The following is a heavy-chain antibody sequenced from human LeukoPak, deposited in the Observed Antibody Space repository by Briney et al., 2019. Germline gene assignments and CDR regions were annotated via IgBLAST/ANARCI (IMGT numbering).Heavy chain of an antibody. V-gene: IGHV3-48*03. D-gene: IGHD1-26*01. CDR3: ARHWELPGEDYFDY. CDR1: GFTFSSYE. Sequence: GGSLRLSCAASGFTFSSYEMNWVRQAPGKGLEWVSYISSSGSTIYYADSVKGRFTISRDNAKNSLYLQMNSLRAEDTAVYYCARHWELPGEDYFDYWGQGTPVTVSS. CDR2: ISSSGSTI. J-gene: IGHJ4*02.